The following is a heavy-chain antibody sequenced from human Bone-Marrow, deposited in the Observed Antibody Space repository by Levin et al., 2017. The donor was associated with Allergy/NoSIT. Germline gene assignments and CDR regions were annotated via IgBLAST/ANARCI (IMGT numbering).Heavy chain of an antibody. D-gene: IGHD5-18*01. Sequence: NTSETLSLTCAVYGGSFSGYYWSWIRQPPGKGLEWIGEINHSGSTNYNPSLKSRVTISVDTSKNQFSLKLSSVTAADTAVYYCARGLGQLWLPDFDYWGQGTLVTVSS. J-gene: IGHJ4*02. CDR3: ARGLGQLWLPDFDY. V-gene: IGHV4-34*01. CDR1: GGSFSGYY. CDR2: INHSGST.